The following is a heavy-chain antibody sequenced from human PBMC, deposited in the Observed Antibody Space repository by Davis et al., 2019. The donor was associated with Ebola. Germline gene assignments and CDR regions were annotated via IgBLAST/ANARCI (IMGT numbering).Heavy chain of an antibody. CDR3: VRDHNWSFDS. V-gene: IGHV3-7*01. CDR2: IKQDGSEK. Sequence: GESLKISCAASGFTFSSYWMSWVRQAPGKGLEWVANIKQDGSEKYYVDSVKGRFTISRDNAKNSLYLQMNSLRAEDTAVYYCVRDHNWSFDSWGQGTLVIVSS. J-gene: IGHJ4*02. CDR1: GFTFSSYW.